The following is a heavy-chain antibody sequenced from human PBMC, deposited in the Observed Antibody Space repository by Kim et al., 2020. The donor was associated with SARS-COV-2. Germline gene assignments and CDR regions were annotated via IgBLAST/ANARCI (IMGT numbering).Heavy chain of an antibody. V-gene: IGHV4-39*07. J-gene: IGHJ3*02. CDR3: ARVKASARGAFDI. D-gene: IGHD3-10*01. Sequence: YNPSLKSRVTISVDTSKNQFSLKLSSVTAADTAVYYCARVKASARGAFDIWGQGTMVTVSS.